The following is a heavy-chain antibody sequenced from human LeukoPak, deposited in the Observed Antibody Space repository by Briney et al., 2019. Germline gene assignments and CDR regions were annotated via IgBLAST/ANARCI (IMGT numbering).Heavy chain of an antibody. J-gene: IGHJ5*02. V-gene: IGHV4-34*01. CDR3: AENQWRSSWYSWLDP. D-gene: IGHD6-13*01. CDR1: GGSFSGYY. CDR2: INHSGST. Sequence: TSETLSLTCAVYGGSFSGYYWSWIRQPPGKGLEWIGEINHSGSTNYNPSLKSRVTISVDTSKNQFSLKLSSLTAADTAVYYFAENQWRSSWYSWLDPWGQGTLVTVSS.